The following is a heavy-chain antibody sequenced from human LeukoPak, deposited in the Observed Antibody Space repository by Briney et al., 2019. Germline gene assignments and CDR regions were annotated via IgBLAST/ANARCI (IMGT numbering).Heavy chain of an antibody. CDR1: GFTFDDYA. CDR2: ISWNSGSI. D-gene: IGHD3-3*01. J-gene: IGHJ6*03. Sequence: GGSLRLSCAASGFTFDDYAMHWVRQAPGKGLEWVSGISWNSGSIGYADSVKGRFTISRDNAKNSLYLQMNSLRAEDTAVYYCARDGLYYDFWSGTRPLYYMDVWGKGTTVTVSS. CDR3: ARDGLYYDFWSGTRPLYYMDV. V-gene: IGHV3-9*01.